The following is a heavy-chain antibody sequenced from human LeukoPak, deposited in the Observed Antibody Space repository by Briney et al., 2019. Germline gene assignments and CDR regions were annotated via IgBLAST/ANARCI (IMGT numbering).Heavy chain of an antibody. D-gene: IGHD6-13*01. V-gene: IGHV3-23*01. Sequence: GGSPRLSCAASGFTFSSYAMSWVRQAPGKGLEWVSAISGSGGSTYYADSVKGRFTISRDNSKNTLYLQMNSLRAEDTAVYYCAKVRYQSADSSSWYYFDYWGQGTLVTVSS. CDR1: GFTFSSYA. CDR2: ISGSGGST. CDR3: AKVRYQSADSSSWYYFDY. J-gene: IGHJ4*02.